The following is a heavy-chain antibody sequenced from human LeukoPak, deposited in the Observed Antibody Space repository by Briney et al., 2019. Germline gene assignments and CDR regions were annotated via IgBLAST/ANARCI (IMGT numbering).Heavy chain of an antibody. CDR3: AKGPIVVVVAPAGFDY. D-gene: IGHD2-15*01. CDR2: VSGSGVTT. CDR1: GFTFSSYA. V-gene: IGHV3-23*01. Sequence: GGSLRLSCAASGFTFSSYAMSWVRQAPGKGLEWVSAVSGSGVTTYYADSVKGRFTISRDNSKNTLYLQMNSLRAEDTAVYYRAKGPIVVVVAPAGFDYWGQGTLVTVSS. J-gene: IGHJ4*02.